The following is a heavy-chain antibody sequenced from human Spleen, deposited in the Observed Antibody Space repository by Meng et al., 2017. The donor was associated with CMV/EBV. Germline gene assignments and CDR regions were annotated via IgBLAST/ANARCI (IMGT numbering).Heavy chain of an antibody. CDR2: ISWNSGNT. CDR1: GFTFDDYS. D-gene: IGHD3-3*02. CDR3: ARDTRIFCIFDP. Sequence: GGSLRLSCEASGFTFDDYSMHWVRQAPGKGLEWVSGISWNSGNTGYVDSVKGRFNISRDNAKNSLFLQMNSLRAEDTGVYFCARDTRIFCIFDPWGQGTLVTVSS. J-gene: IGHJ5*02. V-gene: IGHV3-9*01.